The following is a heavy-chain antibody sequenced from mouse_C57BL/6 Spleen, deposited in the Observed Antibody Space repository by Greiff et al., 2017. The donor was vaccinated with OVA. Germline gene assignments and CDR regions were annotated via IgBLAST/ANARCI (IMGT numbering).Heavy chain of an antibody. CDR1: GFTFSSYA. CDR3: ARDGGGAWFAY. CDR2: ISDGGSYT. J-gene: IGHJ3*01. Sequence: DVKLVESGGGLVKPGGSLKLSCAASGFTFSSYAMSWVRQTPEKRLEWVATISDGGSYTYYPDNVKGRFTISRDNAKNNLYLQMSHLKSEDTAMYYCARDGGGAWFAYWGQGTLVTVSA. V-gene: IGHV5-4*01.